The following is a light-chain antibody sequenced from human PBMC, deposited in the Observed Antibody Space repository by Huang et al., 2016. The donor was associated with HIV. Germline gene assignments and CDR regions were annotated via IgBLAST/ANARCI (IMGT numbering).Light chain of an antibody. V-gene: IGKV1-39*01. CDR3: QQSYSPSPFT. J-gene: IGKJ2*01. Sequence: DIQMTQSPSSLSASIGKRVIITCRASQDIGRLLNWYQQKPGKAPQLLFYEAAVLQTVVPSRFSVSGSGTHFTLTIRSLLPEDFATYYCQQSYSPSPFTFGLGTILDI. CDR2: EAA. CDR1: QDIGRL.